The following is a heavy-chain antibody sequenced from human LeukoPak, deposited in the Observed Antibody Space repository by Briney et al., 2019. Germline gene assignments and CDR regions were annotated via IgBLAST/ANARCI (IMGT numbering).Heavy chain of an antibody. J-gene: IGHJ4*02. CDR1: GGSISSGGYY. V-gene: IGHV4-31*03. CDR3: ARTLPRYGDYVYDY. D-gene: IGHD4-17*01. Sequence: PSETLSLTCTVSGGSISSGGYYWSWIRQHPGKGLEWIGYIYYSGSTYYNPSLKSRVTISVDTSKNQFSLKLSSVTAADTAVYYCARTLPRYGDYVYDYWGQGTLVTVSS. CDR2: IYYSGST.